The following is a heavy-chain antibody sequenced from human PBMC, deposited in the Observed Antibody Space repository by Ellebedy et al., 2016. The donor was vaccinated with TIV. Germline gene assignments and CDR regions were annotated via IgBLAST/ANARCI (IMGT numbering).Heavy chain of an antibody. J-gene: IGHJ4*02. CDR3: VRDDTVGNFDY. V-gene: IGHV4-4*07. CDR1: GDSMRTYL. CDR2: FSTTGRM. D-gene: IGHD4-23*01. Sequence: MPSETLSLTCSVSGDSMRTYLWTWIRQSAGKGLEWLGRFSTTGRMSHNPSLESRVSITVDTSNNQFSLILRSVTAADTAVYFCVRDDTVGNFDYWGQGAPVIVSS.